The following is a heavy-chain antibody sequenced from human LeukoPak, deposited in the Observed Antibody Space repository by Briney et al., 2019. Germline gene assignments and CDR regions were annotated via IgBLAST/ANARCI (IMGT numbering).Heavy chain of an antibody. Sequence: SETLSLTCTVSGDSIGSGDYYWGWIRQPPGKGLEFIGSIYYTGSTYYNPSLKSRVTISVDTSNYQFSLRLSSVTAADTAVYYCARLDYGDYSSGEAFDIWGQGTMVTVSS. J-gene: IGHJ3*02. D-gene: IGHD4-17*01. CDR3: ARLDYGDYSSGEAFDI. V-gene: IGHV4-39*01. CDR1: GDSIGSGDYY. CDR2: IYYTGST.